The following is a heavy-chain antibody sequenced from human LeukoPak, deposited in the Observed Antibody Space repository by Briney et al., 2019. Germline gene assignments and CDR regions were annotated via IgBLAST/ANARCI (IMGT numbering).Heavy chain of an antibody. CDR1: SGSISSYY. CDR2: FYYSGST. D-gene: IGHD5-18*01. V-gene: IGHV4-59*01. Sequence: PSETLSHTCSVSSGSISSYYWSWIRQPPGRGLEWIGYFYYSGSTKYNPALKSRVTISVDTTENQSSLKLTSVTAADTAVYYCARCGYSYGLDYWGQGTLVTVSS. J-gene: IGHJ4*02. CDR3: ARCGYSYGLDY.